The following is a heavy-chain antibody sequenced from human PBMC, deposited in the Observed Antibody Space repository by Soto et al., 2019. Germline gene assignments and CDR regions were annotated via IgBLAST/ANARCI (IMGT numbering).Heavy chain of an antibody. J-gene: IGHJ4*02. Sequence: EVQILESGGALIQPGGSLGLSCAASGFTSSMTWVRQAPGKGLEWVSASDFSGRLTYYADSVKGRFTIFRDTSVNTLFLQMNSLRTEDTAVYYCANILVGQWLVPGGYWGPGTLVTVSS. CDR2: SDFSGRLT. V-gene: IGHV3-23*01. CDR1: GFTSS. D-gene: IGHD6-19*01. CDR3: ANILVGQWLVPGGY.